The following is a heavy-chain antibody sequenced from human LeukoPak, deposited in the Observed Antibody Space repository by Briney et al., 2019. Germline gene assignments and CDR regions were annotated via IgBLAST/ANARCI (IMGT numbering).Heavy chain of an antibody. CDR1: GFSLSTDGMC. J-gene: IGHJ4*02. CDR3: ARISLTRQPRGVSPYYFDD. V-gene: IGHV2-70*17. D-gene: IGHD3-10*01. Sequence: SGPTLVNPTQTLTLTCSFSGFSLSTDGMCVTWIRQPPGKALEWLARIDWDGDKFYSTSLKTRLTISTDTSKTQVVLTMTNMDPVDTATYFCARISLTRQPRGVSPYYFDDWGQGTLVTVSS. CDR2: IDWDGDK.